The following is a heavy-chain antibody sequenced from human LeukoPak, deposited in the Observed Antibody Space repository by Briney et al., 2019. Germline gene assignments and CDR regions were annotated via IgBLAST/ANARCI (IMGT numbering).Heavy chain of an antibody. J-gene: IGHJ4*02. V-gene: IGHV3-7*01. Sequence: PGGSLRLSCAASGFTFSSYWMTWVRQAPGKGLEWVANIKEDGGEGYYVDSVKGRFTVSRDNAKNSLYLQLTSLRAEDTAVYYCATGIPEYSSSSVGYWGQGTLVTVSS. CDR2: IKEDGGEG. CDR3: ATGIPEYSSSSVGY. CDR1: GFTFSSYW. D-gene: IGHD6-6*01.